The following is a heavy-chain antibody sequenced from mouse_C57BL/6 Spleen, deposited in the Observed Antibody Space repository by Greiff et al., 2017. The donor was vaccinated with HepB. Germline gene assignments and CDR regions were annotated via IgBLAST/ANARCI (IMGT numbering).Heavy chain of an antibody. CDR3: AKGSTMTYYFDY. CDR2: IHPNSGST. Sequence: QVQLQQPGAELVKPGASVKLSCKASGYTFTSYWMHWVKQRPGQGLEWIGMIHPNSGSTNYNEKFKGKATLTVDKSSSTAYMQLSSLTSEDSAVYYCAKGSTMTYYFDYWGQGTTLTVSS. V-gene: IGHV1-64*01. J-gene: IGHJ2*01. D-gene: IGHD2-4*01. CDR1: GYTFTSYW.